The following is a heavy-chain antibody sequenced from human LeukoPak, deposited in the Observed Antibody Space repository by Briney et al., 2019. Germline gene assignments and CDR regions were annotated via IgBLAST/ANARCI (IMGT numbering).Heavy chain of an antibody. CDR2: IYYSGST. CDR1: GGSISSYY. D-gene: IGHD6-19*01. J-gene: IGHJ4*02. Sequence: PSETLSLTCTVSGGSISSYYWSWIRQPPGKGLEWIGYIYYSGSTNYNPSLKSRVTISVDTSKNQFSLKLSSVSAADTAVYYCAGLKFRQWLVSWGQGTLVTVSS. CDR3: AGLKFRQWLVS. V-gene: IGHV4-59*01.